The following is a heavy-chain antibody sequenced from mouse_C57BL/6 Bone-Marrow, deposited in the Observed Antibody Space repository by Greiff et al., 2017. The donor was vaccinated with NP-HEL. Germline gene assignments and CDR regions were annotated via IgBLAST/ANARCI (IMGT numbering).Heavy chain of an antibody. Sequence: DVKLVESGGGLVKPGGSLKLSCAASGFTFSDYGMHWVRQAPEKGLEWVAYISSGSSTIYYADTVKGRFTISRDNAKNTLFLQMTSLRSEDTAMYYCARTYYYGAWFAYWGQGTLVTVSA. CDR3: ARTYYYGAWFAY. J-gene: IGHJ3*01. D-gene: IGHD1-1*01. CDR2: ISSGSSTI. V-gene: IGHV5-17*01. CDR1: GFTFSDYG.